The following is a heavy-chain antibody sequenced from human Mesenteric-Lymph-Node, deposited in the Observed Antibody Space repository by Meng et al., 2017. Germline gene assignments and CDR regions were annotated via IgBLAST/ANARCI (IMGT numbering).Heavy chain of an antibody. CDR3: ARQIVSTYYFDY. V-gene: IGHV1-3*01. CDR2: INPGNANT. Sequence: QVYLVQSGAEVKKTGASVKVSCKASGYTFTSHVMHWVRQAPGQRFEWMGWINPGNANTRYSQKFQGRVTITRDTSASTAYMELSSLTSEDTAVYYCARQIVSTYYFDYWGQGTLVTVSS. J-gene: IGHJ4*02. D-gene: IGHD1-1*01. CDR1: GYTFTSHV.